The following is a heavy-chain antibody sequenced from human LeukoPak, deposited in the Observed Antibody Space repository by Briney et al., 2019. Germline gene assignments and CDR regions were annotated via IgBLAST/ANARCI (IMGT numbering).Heavy chain of an antibody. CDR3: AREIAAAGFDAFEI. J-gene: IGHJ3*02. Sequence: KPSETLSLTCTVSGGSISSYYWSWIRQPAGKGLEWIGRIYTSGSTNYNPSLKSRVTMSVDTSKNQFSLKLSSVTAADTAVYYCAREIAAAGFDAFEIWGQGTMVTVSS. CDR2: IYTSGST. D-gene: IGHD6-13*01. V-gene: IGHV4-4*07. CDR1: GGSISSYY.